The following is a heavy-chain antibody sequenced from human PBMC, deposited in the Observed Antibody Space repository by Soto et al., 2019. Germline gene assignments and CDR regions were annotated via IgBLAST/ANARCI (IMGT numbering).Heavy chain of an antibody. J-gene: IGHJ4*02. CDR1: GGSISSYY. V-gene: IGHV4-59*01. Sequence: LSLTCTVSGGSISSYYWSWIRQPPGKGLEWIGYIYYSGSTNYNPSLKSRVTISVDTSKNQFSLKLSSVTAADTAVYYCARGGYSYGPDYWGQGTLVTVSS. CDR2: IYYSGST. D-gene: IGHD5-18*01. CDR3: ARGGYSYGPDY.